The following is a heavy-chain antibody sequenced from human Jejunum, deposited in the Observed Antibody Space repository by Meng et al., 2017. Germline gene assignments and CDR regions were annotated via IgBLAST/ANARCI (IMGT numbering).Heavy chain of an antibody. J-gene: IGHJ1*01. D-gene: IGHD2-15*01. CDR3: TRLLCSDGSCFGSFQH. Sequence: QGELVESGGGLVKPGGSLRLSCAASGFMFSDQYMSWIRQAPGKGLEWVSHISSGSGVYYADSVKGRFTISRDNAKNTLYLQMNSLRAEDTAVYYCTRLLCSDGSCFGSFQHWGQGTLVTVSS. CDR1: GFMFSDQY. CDR2: ISSGSGV. V-gene: IGHV3-11*04.